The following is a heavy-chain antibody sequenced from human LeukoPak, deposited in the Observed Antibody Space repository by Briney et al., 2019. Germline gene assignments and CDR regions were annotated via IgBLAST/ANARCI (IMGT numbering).Heavy chain of an antibody. D-gene: IGHD3-16*01. Sequence: SETLSLTCTVSGGSISSSTYCWGWIRQPPGKGLEWIGSMSYSGSTYYNPSLSLKSRVTISLDTSKNQFSLNLTSVTAADTAVYYCARFTPQGYGWGGYNRFDPWGQGTLVTVSS. V-gene: IGHV4-39*01. CDR2: MSYSGST. CDR3: ARFTPQGYGWGGYNRFDP. CDR1: GGSISSSTYC. J-gene: IGHJ5*02.